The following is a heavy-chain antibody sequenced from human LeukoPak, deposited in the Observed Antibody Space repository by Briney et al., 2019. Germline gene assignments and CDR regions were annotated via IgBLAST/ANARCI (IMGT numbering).Heavy chain of an antibody. J-gene: IGHJ1*01. CDR1: GYTFTGYY. V-gene: IGHV1-2*02. CDR3: ARVWLPSYYDSSGYWEYFQH. D-gene: IGHD3-22*01. Sequence: GASVKVSCKASGYTFTGYYMHWVRQAPGQGLEWMGWINPNSGGTNYAQKFQGRVTMTRDTYISTAYMELSRLRSDDTAVYYCARVWLPSYYDSSGYWEYFQHWGQGTLVTVSS. CDR2: INPNSGGT.